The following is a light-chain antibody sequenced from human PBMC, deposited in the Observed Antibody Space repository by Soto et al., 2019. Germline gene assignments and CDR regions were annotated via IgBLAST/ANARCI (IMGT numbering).Light chain of an antibody. J-gene: IGLJ3*02. CDR3: CSYAGSYIWV. CDR2: DVS. CDR1: SNDVGGYNY. Sequence: QSALTQPRSVSGSPGQSVTISCTGTSNDVGGYNYVSWYQHHPGKAPKLMIYDVSKRPSGVPDRFSASKSGNTASLTISGLQAEDEADYYCCSYAGSYIWVFGGGTKLTVL. V-gene: IGLV2-11*01.